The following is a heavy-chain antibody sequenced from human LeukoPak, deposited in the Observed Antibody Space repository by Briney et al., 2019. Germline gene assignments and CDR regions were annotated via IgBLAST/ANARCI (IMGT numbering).Heavy chain of an antibody. CDR1: GFTFSSYW. CDR2: IKQDGSEK. CDR3: ARVSSLEKYYDFWSGYYYYYMDV. D-gene: IGHD3-3*01. J-gene: IGHJ6*03. Sequence: PGGSLRLSCAASGFTFSSYWMSWVRQAPGKGLEWVANIKQDGSEKYYVDSVKGRFTISRDNAKSSLYLQMNSLRAEDTAVYYCARVSSLEKYYDFWSGYYYYYMDVWGKGTTVTVSS. V-gene: IGHV3-7*01.